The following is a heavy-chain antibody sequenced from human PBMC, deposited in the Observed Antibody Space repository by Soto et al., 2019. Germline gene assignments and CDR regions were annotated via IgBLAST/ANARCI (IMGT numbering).Heavy chain of an antibody. CDR3: ASEGAGTNPLGY. CDR2: ISAYNGHT. CDR1: GYTFTNYG. Sequence: QVQLVQSGPEVKKPGASVKVSCKASGYTFTNYGFNWLRQAPGQGLEWMGWISAYNGHTKYSQIFQARVIMTTDTSTSTAYMALRSLTSDDTAVYYCASEGAGTNPLGYWGQGTLVTVSS. D-gene: IGHD1-7*01. V-gene: IGHV1-18*01. J-gene: IGHJ4*02.